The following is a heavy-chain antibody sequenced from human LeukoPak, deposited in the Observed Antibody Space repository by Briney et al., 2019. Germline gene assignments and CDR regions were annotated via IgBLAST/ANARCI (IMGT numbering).Heavy chain of an antibody. D-gene: IGHD5-24*01. CDR2: ISAYHGNT. CDR1: GYTFTSYG. CDR3: ARDLDGYEDYFDY. V-gene: IGHV1-18*01. Sequence: GASVKVSCKASGYTFTSYGISWVRQAPGQGLEWMGWISAYHGNTNYAQKLTRRVTMTTDTSTSTADVELRSLRSDDTAVYYCARDLDGYEDYFDYGGQGTLVTVSS. J-gene: IGHJ4*02.